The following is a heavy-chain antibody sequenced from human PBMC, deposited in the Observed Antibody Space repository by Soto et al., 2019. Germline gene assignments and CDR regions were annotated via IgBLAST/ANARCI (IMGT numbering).Heavy chain of an antibody. Sequence: ASVKVSCKASGYTFTSYGISWVRQAPGQGLEWMGRISAYNGNTNYAQKLQGRVTMTTDTSTSTAYMELRSLRSDDTAVYYCARVDEQLPYFDYWGQGTLVTVSS. J-gene: IGHJ4*02. CDR3: ARVDEQLPYFDY. D-gene: IGHD6-13*01. CDR1: GYTFTSYG. CDR2: ISAYNGNT. V-gene: IGHV1-18*01.